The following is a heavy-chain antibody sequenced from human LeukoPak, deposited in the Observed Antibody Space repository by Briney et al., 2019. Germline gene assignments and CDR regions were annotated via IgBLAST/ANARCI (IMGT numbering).Heavy chain of an antibody. J-gene: IGHJ5*02. CDR2: VIPIFGTA. D-gene: IGHD6-19*01. CDR1: GGTFSSYA. V-gene: IGHV1-69*05. Sequence: SVKVSCKASGGTFSSYAISWVRQAPGQGLEWMGRVIPIFGTANYAQKFQGRVTITTDESTSTAYMELSSLRSEDTAVYYCARTESYSSGWDNNWFDPWGQGTLVTVSS. CDR3: ARTESYSSGWDNNWFDP.